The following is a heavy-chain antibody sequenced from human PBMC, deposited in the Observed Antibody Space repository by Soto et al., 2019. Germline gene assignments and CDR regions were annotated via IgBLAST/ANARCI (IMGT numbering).Heavy chain of an antibody. CDR2: AYSLGRP. Sequence: NWIRQAPGKQLEWIGYAYSLGRPNYNPSLKRRVTMSLDTSKNQFSLELTSVTAADTAVYYCARGGRVESSIVLEPWGQGTPVMVS. V-gene: IGHV4-59*01. CDR3: ARGGRVESSIVLEP. D-gene: IGHD3-3*01. J-gene: IGHJ5*02.